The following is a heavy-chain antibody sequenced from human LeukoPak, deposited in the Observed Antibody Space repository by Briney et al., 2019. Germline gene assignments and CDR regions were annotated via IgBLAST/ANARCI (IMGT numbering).Heavy chain of an antibody. V-gene: IGHV3-11*01. CDR2: ISSSGSTK. D-gene: IGHD6-13*01. CDR1: GLIFSDYY. CDR3: AKDSSSSWYYFDY. J-gene: IGHJ4*02. Sequence: GGSLRLSCAASGLIFSDYYMSWIRQAPGKGLEWVSYISSSGSTKHYSDSVMGRFTISRDNAKNSLYLQMNSLGAEDTAVYYCAKDSSSSWYYFDYWGQGTLVTVSS.